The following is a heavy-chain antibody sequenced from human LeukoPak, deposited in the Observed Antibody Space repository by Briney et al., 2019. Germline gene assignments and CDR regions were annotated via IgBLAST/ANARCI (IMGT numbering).Heavy chain of an antibody. CDR2: IYYSGGT. D-gene: IGHD2-15*01. CDR1: GGSISSYY. J-gene: IGHJ6*02. Sequence: PSETLSLTCTVSGGSISSYYWSWIRQPPGKGLEWIGYIYYSGGTNYNPSLKSRVTISVDTSKNQFSLKLSSVTAADTAVYYCARDPRVGGYYGMDVWGQGTTVTVSS. V-gene: IGHV4-59*01. CDR3: ARDPRVGGYYGMDV.